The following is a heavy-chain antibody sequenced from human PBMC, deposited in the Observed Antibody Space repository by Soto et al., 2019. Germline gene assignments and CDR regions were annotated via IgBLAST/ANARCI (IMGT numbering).Heavy chain of an antibody. J-gene: IGHJ4*02. D-gene: IGHD6-19*01. CDR1: GASITTYY. Sequence: NPSWNLALTCDVSGASITTYYWSWIRQAPGKGLEWIGNVYHTGSTDYNSSLRSRVTISVDTSKNQFSLNMNSVTAADTAVYYCARRLFGSGWTLDSCDQGAMVSVSS. CDR2: VYHTGST. CDR3: ARRLFGSGWTLDS. V-gene: IGHV4-59*13.